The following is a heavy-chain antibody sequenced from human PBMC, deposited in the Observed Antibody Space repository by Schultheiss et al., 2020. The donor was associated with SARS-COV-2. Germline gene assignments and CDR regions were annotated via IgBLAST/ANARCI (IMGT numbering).Heavy chain of an antibody. CDR1: GGSISSSNW. J-gene: IGHJ4*02. V-gene: IGHV4-4*02. CDR2: MFHGGSI. D-gene: IGHD1-7*01. CDR3: ARFTGPISDY. Sequence: SETLSLTCAVSGGSISSSNWWTWVRQPPGKGLEWIGEMFHGGSINYNPSLKSRVTISGDTSRNQFSLQLSSVTPEDTAVYYCARFTGPISDYWGQGTLVTVSS.